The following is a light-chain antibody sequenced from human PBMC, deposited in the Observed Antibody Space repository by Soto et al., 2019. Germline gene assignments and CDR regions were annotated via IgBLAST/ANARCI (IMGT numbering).Light chain of an antibody. J-gene: IGLJ1*01. Sequence: QSALTQPASVSGSPGQSITISCTGTSSDVGAYNFVSWYQQYPGKAPKLMIFEVSNRPSGVSNRFSGSKSGNTASLTISGLQAEDEADYYCGSYTTSSTTVFGTGTKLTVL. CDR1: SSDVGAYNF. CDR2: EVS. V-gene: IGLV2-14*01. CDR3: GSYTTSSTTV.